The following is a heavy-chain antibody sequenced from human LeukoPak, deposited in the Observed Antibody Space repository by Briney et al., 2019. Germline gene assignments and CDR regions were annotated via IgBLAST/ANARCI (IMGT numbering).Heavy chain of an antibody. CDR2: IYPGDSDT. CDR3: ARLSGSWNFDY. Sequence: GESPKISCKGFGYTFTTHWIAWVPQMTGKGLEWMGIIYPGDSDTRYSPSFQGQVTFSADKSISTAYLQWTSLKASDTAMYYCARLSGSWNFDYWGQGTLVTVSS. J-gene: IGHJ4*02. D-gene: IGHD6-13*01. CDR1: GYTFTTHW. V-gene: IGHV5-51*01.